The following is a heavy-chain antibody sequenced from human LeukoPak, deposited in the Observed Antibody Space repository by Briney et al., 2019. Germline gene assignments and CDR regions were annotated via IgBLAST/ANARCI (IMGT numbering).Heavy chain of an antibody. CDR2: INHSGST. CDR1: GGSFSGYY. D-gene: IGHD6-19*01. CDR3: ARVVRAVSVAGYYYYYMDV. V-gene: IGHV4-34*01. Sequence: PSETLSLTCAVYGGSFSGYYWSWIRQPPGKGLEWIGEINHSGSTNYNPSLKSRVTISVDTSKNQFSLKLSSVTAADTAVYYCARVVRAVSVAGYYYYYMDVWGKGTTVTVSS. J-gene: IGHJ6*03.